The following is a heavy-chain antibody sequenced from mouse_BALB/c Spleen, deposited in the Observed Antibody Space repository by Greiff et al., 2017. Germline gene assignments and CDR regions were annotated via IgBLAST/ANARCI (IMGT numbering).Heavy chain of an antibody. CDR1: GFNIKDTY. V-gene: IGHV14-3*02. D-gene: IGHD1-1*01. CDR3: AREDYGSLYYYAMDY. CDR2: IDPANGNT. Sequence: EVHLVESGAELVKPGASVTLSCTASGFNIKDTYMHWVKQRPEQGLEWIGRIDPANGNTKYDPKFQGKATITADTSSNTAYLQLSSLTSEDTAVYYCAREDYGSLYYYAMDYWGQGTSVTVSS. J-gene: IGHJ4*01.